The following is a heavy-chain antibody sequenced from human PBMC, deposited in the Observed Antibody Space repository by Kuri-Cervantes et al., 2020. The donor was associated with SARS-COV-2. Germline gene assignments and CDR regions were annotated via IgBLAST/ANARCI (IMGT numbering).Heavy chain of an antibody. J-gene: IGHJ6*02. D-gene: IGHD3-9*01. Sequence: GESLKISCAASGFTFSSYSMNWVRQAPGKGLEWVSSISSSSYIYYADSVKGRFTISRDNAKNSLYLQMNSLRAEDTAVYYCARDPTAGRLRYFDWFSSGPSNYYGMDVWGRGTTVTVSS. CDR1: GFTFSSYS. CDR2: ISSSSYI. CDR3: ARDPTAGRLRYFDWFSSGPSNYYGMDV. V-gene: IGHV3-21*01.